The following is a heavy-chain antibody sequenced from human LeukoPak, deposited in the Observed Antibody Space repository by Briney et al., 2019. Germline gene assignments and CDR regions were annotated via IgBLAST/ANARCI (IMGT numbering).Heavy chain of an antibody. V-gene: IGHV6-1*01. CDR2: TYYRSMWYN. J-gene: IGHJ4*02. CDR1: GDSVSGNSGT. CDR3: VRGSNSSSWFFDY. D-gene: IGHD6-13*01. Sequence: SQTLSLTCAISGDSVSGNSGTWTWIRQSPSRGLEWLGRTYYRSMWYNDYAVSVKSRISINPDTSKNRFSLQLNSVTPEDTAVYYCVRGSNSSSWFFDYWGQGALVTVSS.